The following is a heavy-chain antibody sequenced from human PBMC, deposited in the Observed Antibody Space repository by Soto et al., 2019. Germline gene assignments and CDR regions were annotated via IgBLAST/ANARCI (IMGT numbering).Heavy chain of an antibody. Sequence: GASVKVSCKASGGTFSSYAISWVRQAPGQGLEWMGGIIPIFGTANYAQKFQGRVTITADKSTSTAYMELSSLRSEDAAVYYCANRGYSYGFDAFDIWGQGTMVTVS. D-gene: IGHD5-18*01. CDR1: GGTFSSYA. V-gene: IGHV1-69*06. CDR3: ANRGYSYGFDAFDI. J-gene: IGHJ3*02. CDR2: IIPIFGTA.